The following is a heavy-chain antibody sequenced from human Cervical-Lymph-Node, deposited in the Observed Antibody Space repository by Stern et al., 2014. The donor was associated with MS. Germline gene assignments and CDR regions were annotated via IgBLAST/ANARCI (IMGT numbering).Heavy chain of an antibody. J-gene: IGHJ4*02. CDR3: ARDFGSLDH. Sequence: VQLLESGPGLVKPSETLSLTCTVSGGSVTSSSHYCSWIRQPPGRRPEWIVHIHSSGRTNYNPSLKSRLTISLDTSNNHFSLELKAVTAADTAVYYCARDFGSLDHWDQGTLVTVSS. D-gene: IGHD3-16*01. CDR1: GGSVTSSSHY. CDR2: IHSSGRT. V-gene: IGHV4-61*01.